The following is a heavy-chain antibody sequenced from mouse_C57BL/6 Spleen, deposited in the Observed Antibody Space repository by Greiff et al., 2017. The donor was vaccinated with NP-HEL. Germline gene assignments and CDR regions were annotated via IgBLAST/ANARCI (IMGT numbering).Heavy chain of an antibody. V-gene: IGHV14-2*01. CDR2: IDPEDGET. CDR1: GFNFTDYY. D-gene: IGHD3-2*02. J-gene: IGHJ3*01. CDR3: ARDSSGWGFAY. Sequence: VQLQQSGAELVKPGASVKLSCTASGFNFTDYYMHWVKQRPEQGLEWLGRIDPEDGETKYAQKFQGKATLTADTSSNTAYLQLSSLTSEDTAVYYWARDSSGWGFAYWGQGTLVTVSA.